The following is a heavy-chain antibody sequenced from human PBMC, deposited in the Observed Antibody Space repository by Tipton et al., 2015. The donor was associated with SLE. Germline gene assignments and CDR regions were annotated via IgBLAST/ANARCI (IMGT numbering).Heavy chain of an antibody. CDR2: ISYDGSNK. V-gene: IGHV3-30*04. CDR3: ARSLTTVTLYVLYV. D-gene: IGHD4-17*01. Sequence: SLRLSCAASGFNFSSYAMHWVSQAPGKGMEWEAVISYDGSNKYYADSVKGRFNISRDNSKNTLYLQMNSLRAEDTAVYYCARSLTTVTLYVLYVWGQGTTVPVSS. CDR1: GFNFSSYA. J-gene: IGHJ6*02.